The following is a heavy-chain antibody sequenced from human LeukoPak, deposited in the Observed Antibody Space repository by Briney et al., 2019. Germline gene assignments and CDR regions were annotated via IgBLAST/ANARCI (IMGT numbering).Heavy chain of an antibody. CDR2: ISSSGSTI. D-gene: IGHD2-15*01. CDR1: GFTFSDYY. Sequence: GGPLRLSCAASGFTFSDYYMSWIRQAPGKGLEWVSYISSSGSTIYYADSVKGRFTISRDNAKNSLYLQMNSLRAEDTAVYYCAREVCSGGSCFVNFDYWGQGTLVTVSS. CDR3: AREVCSGGSCFVNFDY. J-gene: IGHJ4*02. V-gene: IGHV3-11*01.